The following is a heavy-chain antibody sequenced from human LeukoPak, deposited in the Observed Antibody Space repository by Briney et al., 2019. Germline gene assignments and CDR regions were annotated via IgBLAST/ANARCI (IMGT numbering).Heavy chain of an antibody. J-gene: IGHJ4*02. CDR2: IYHSGNT. Sequence: SETLSLTCNVSGASMSSNYWSWIRQPPGKGLEWVGYIYHSGNTNYRPSLESRVPMSVDESKIQFSLRVHSVSAGDTAVYYCASTRRAAVAGLFASWGEGTLVTVSS. D-gene: IGHD6-19*01. CDR1: GASMSSNY. V-gene: IGHV4-4*09. CDR3: ASTRRAAVAGLFAS.